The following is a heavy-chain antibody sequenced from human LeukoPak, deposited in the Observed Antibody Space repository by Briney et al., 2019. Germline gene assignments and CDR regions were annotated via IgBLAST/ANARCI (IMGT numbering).Heavy chain of an antibody. D-gene: IGHD3-22*01. CDR2: ISYDGSNK. V-gene: IGHV3-30*18. CDR1: GFTFSSYG. Sequence: GGSLRLSCAASGFTFSSYGMHWVRQAPGKGLEWVAVISYDGSNKYYADSVKGRFTISRDNSKNTLYLQMNSLRAEDTAVYYCAKDRQYYYDSSGYPMPFDYWGQGTLVTVSS. J-gene: IGHJ4*02. CDR3: AKDRQYYYDSSGYPMPFDY.